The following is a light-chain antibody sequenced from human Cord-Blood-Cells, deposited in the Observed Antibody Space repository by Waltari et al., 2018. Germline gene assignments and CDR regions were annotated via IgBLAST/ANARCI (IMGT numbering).Light chain of an antibody. CDR1: SSDVGGYNY. CDR3: SSYAGSNNPYV. Sequence: QSAPTQPPSASGSPGQSVTISCTGTSSDVGGYNYVSWYQQHPGKAPKLMIYEISKRPSADPDRFSGSKSGNTASLTVSGLQAEDGADYYCSSYAGSNNPYVFGTGTKVTVL. CDR2: EIS. V-gene: IGLV2-8*01. J-gene: IGLJ1*01.